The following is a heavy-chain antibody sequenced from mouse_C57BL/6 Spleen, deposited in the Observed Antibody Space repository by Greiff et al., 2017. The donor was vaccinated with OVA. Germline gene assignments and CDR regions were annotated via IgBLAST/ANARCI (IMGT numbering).Heavy chain of an antibody. CDR1: GYSITSDY. Sequence: EVQLKESGPGLAKPSQTLSLTCSVTGYSITSDYWNWIRKFPGNKLEYMGYISYSGSTYYNPSLKSRISITRYTSKNQYYLQLNSLTTEATAAYSCARCRNYWYFDVWGTGTTVTVSS. CDR2: ISYSGST. CDR3: ARCRNYWYFDV. J-gene: IGHJ1*03. V-gene: IGHV3-8*01.